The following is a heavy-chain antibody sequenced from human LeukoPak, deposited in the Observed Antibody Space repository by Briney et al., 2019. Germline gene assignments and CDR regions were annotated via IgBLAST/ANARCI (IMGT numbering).Heavy chain of an antibody. CDR3: ARTESHSGYCSSTSCPGWFDP. CDR2: IHPGDSDT. V-gene: IGHV5-51*01. J-gene: IGHJ5*02. Sequence: GESLKISCKGSGYSFTSYWIGWVRQMPGKGLEWMGIIHPGDSDTKYSPSFQGQVTISADKSISTAYLQWSSLKASDTAMYYCARTESHSGYCSSTSCPGWFDPWGQGTLVTVSS. CDR1: GYSFTSYW. D-gene: IGHD2-2*01.